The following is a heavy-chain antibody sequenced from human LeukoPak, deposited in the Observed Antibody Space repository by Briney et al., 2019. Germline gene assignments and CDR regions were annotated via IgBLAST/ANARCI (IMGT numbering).Heavy chain of an antibody. J-gene: IGHJ6*04. CDR1: GGSFSGYY. V-gene: IGHV4-34*09. D-gene: IGHD5-12*01. CDR3: ARGDSGYDGDYYYYGMDV. CDR2: INHSGST. Sequence: SETLSLTCAVYGGSFSGYYWSWIRQPPGKGLEWIGEINHSGSTYYNPSLKSRVTISVDTSKNQFSLKLSSVTAADTAVYYCARGDSGYDGDYYYYGMDVWGKGTTVTVSS.